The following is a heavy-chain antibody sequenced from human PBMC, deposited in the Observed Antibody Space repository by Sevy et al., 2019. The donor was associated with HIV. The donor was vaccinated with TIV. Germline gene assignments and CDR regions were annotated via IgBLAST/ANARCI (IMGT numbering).Heavy chain of an antibody. CDR3: ARDSESSAWDAFHI. Sequence: ASVKVSCEASGYTFTSYGISWVRQAPGQGLEWMGWISAYTGSTHYAQKLQGRVIMTTDTSTSTAYLELRSLRSDDTAVYYCARDSESSAWDAFHIWGQGTMVTVSS. J-gene: IGHJ3*02. CDR1: GYTFTSYG. V-gene: IGHV1-18*01. D-gene: IGHD6-19*01. CDR2: ISAYTGST.